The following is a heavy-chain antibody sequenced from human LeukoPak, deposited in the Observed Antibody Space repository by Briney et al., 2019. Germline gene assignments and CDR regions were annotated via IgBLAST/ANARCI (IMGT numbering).Heavy chain of an antibody. J-gene: IGHJ3*02. V-gene: IGHV3-66*03. D-gene: IGHD6-6*01. CDR3: ASTIIAARLSAFDI. Sequence: GGSLRLSCAASGFTVSSNYMSWVRRAPGKGLEWVSVIYSCGSTYYADSVKGRFTISRDNSKNTLYLQMNSLRAEDTAVYYCASTIIAARLSAFDIWGQGTMVTVSS. CDR1: GFTVSSNY. CDR2: IYSCGST.